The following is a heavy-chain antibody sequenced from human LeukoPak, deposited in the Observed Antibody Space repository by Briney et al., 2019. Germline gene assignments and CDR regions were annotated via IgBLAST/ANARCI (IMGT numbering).Heavy chain of an antibody. V-gene: IGHV7-4-1*02. J-gene: IGHJ3*02. CDR1: GYTFTNYA. Sequence: GASVNVSCKASGYTFTNYAMNWVRQAPGQGLKWMGWINTNTGNPTYAQDFTGRFVFSLDTSVSTAYLQISSLKADDTAVYYCARDPMGYCSSTSCYPSAFDIWGQGTMVTVSS. D-gene: IGHD2-2*01. CDR3: ARDPMGYCSSTSCYPSAFDI. CDR2: INTNTGNP.